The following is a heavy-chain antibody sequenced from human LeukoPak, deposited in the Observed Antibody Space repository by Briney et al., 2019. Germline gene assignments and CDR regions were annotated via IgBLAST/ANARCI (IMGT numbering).Heavy chain of an antibody. CDR3: AREGRGGLRFLEWLWYGMDV. CDR2: INHSGST. V-gene: IGHV4-34*01. D-gene: IGHD3-3*01. CDR1: GGSFSGYY. J-gene: IGHJ6*02. Sequence: SETLSLTCAVYGGSFSGYYWSWIRQPPGNGLEWIGEINHSGSTNYNPSLKSRVTTSVDTSKNQFSLKLSSVTAADTAVYYCAREGRGGLRFLEWLWYGMDVWGQGTTVTVSS.